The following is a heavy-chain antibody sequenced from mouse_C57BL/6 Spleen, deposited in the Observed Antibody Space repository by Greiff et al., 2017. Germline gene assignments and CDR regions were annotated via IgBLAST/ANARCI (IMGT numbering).Heavy chain of an antibody. CDR2: IRSKSNNYAT. Sequence: EVQGVESGGGLVQPKGSLKLSCAASGFSFNTYAMNWVRQAPGKGLEWVARIRSKSNNYATYYADSVKDRFTISRDDSESMLYLQMNNLKTEDTAMYYCVRSSLLLLDYWGQGTTLTVSS. V-gene: IGHV10-1*01. CDR3: VRSSLLLLDY. CDR1: GFSFNTYA. D-gene: IGHD1-1*01. J-gene: IGHJ2*01.